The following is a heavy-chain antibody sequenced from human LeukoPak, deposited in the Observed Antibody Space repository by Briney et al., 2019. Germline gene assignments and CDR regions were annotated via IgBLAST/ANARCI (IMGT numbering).Heavy chain of an antibody. Sequence: SETLSLTCAVYGGSFSGYYWSWIRQPPGKGLEWIGEINHSGSTNYNPSLKSRVTISVDTSKNQFSLKLSSVTAADTAVYYCARGYYGYCSGGSCYVYAFDIWGQGTMVTVSS. J-gene: IGHJ3*02. CDR1: GGSFSGYY. CDR3: ARGYYGYCSGGSCYVYAFDI. V-gene: IGHV4-34*01. CDR2: INHSGST. D-gene: IGHD2-15*01.